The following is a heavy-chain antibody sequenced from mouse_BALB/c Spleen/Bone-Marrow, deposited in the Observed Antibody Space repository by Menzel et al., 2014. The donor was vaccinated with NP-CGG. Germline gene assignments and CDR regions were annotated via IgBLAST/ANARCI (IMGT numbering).Heavy chain of an antibody. CDR3: ASYDYGYYFDY. Sequence: VQLQQSGAELVKPGASVKLSCTASGFNIKDTYMHWVKQRPEQGLEWIGRIDPANGNTKYDPKFQGKATITADTSSNTAYLQLSSPTSEDTAVYYCASYDYGYYFDYWGQGTTLTVSS. D-gene: IGHD2-4*01. CDR1: GFNIKDTY. J-gene: IGHJ2*01. V-gene: IGHV14-3*02. CDR2: IDPANGNT.